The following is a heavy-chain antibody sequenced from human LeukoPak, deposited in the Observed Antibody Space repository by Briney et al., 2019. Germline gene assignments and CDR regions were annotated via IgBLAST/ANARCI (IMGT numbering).Heavy chain of an antibody. Sequence: GGSLRLSCAASGFTVSSNYMSWVRQAPGKGLEWVSVIYSGGSTYYADSVKGRSTISRDNSKNTLYLQMNSLRAEDTAVYYCARVRYYGSDYYFDYWGQGTLVTVSS. J-gene: IGHJ4*02. CDR1: GFTVSSNY. CDR2: IYSGGST. V-gene: IGHV3-53*01. D-gene: IGHD3-10*01. CDR3: ARVRYYGSDYYFDY.